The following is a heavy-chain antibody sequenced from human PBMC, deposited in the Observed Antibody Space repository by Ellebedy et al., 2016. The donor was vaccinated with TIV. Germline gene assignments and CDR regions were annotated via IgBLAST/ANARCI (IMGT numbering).Heavy chain of an antibody. V-gene: IGHV4-39*01. Sequence: MPSETLSLTCSVSGDSMSSYYWGWIRQPPGKGLEWIGSIYYSGSTYYNPSLKSRVTISVDTSKNQFSLKLSSVTAADTAIYYCASTVITLVRGLIRDWGQGTLVTVSS. J-gene: IGHJ4*02. CDR1: GDSMSSYY. CDR2: IYYSGST. D-gene: IGHD3-10*01. CDR3: ASTVITLVRGLIRD.